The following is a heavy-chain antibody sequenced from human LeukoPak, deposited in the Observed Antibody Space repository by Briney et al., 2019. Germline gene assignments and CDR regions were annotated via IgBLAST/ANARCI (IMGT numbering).Heavy chain of an antibody. V-gene: IGHV4-59*01. CDR2: IYYSGST. Sequence: SETLSLTCADGGSFSGYYWSWIRQPPGKGLEWIGYIYYSGSTNYNPSLKSRVTISVDTSKNQFSLKLSSVTAADTAVYYCARDRGLGHDYWGQGTLVTVSS. CDR1: GGSFSGYY. D-gene: IGHD3-16*01. CDR3: ARDRGLGHDY. J-gene: IGHJ4*02.